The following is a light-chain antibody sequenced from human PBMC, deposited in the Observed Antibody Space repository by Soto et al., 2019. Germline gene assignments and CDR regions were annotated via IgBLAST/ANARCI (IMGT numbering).Light chain of an antibody. Sequence: EILMTQAPAPLTVSPGDRATLSCRASQRVSSNLAWDQQKPGQAPSLLIYGASTRATGIPARFSGSGTGTEFTLTISSLQSADFAFYYCHQDNHWSPWTFGQGTKVEIK. CDR2: GAS. V-gene: IGKV3-15*01. J-gene: IGKJ1*01. CDR3: HQDNHWSPWT. CDR1: QRVSSN.